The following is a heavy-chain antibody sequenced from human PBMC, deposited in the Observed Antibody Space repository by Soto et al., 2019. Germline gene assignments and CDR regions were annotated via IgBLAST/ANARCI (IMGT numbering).Heavy chain of an antibody. J-gene: IGHJ4*02. CDR3: ARVRGRIFTIDY. Sequence: TLSLTCTVSGGSISSGDYYWSWIRQPPGKGLEWIGYIYYSGSTYYNPYLTSRVTISVDTSKNHFSLKLSSVTAADTAVYYCARVRGRIFTIDYWRQGTLVTVSS. V-gene: IGHV4-30-4*01. D-gene: IGHD3-3*01. CDR1: GGSISSGDYY. CDR2: IYYSGST.